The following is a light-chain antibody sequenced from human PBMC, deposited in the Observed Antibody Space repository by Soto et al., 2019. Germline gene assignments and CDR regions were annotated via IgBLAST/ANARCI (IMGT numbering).Light chain of an antibody. J-gene: IGKJ1*01. CDR1: QSLLQTNGYNY. Sequence: DIVMTQSPLSLPVTPGEPASISCRSSQSLLQTNGYNYLDWYLQKPGQSPQLLIYLGSNRASGVPDRFRGSGSSTDFTLKISRVEGEDVGVYYCMQALQTPWAFGQGTKVEIK. CDR3: MQALQTPWA. CDR2: LGS. V-gene: IGKV2-28*01.